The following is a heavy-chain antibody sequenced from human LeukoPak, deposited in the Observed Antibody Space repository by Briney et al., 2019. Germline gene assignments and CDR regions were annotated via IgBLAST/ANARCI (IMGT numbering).Heavy chain of an antibody. CDR2: IKGDGSEN. V-gene: IGHV3-7*04. D-gene: IGHD1-26*01. Sequence: GGSLRLSCAASGFTFSGYWMSWVRQAPGKGLEWVANIKGDGSENIYLDSVKGRFTISRDNAKNSLYLQMNTLRAEDTAVDYCARDCFIVGAPCYDYWGQGTLVTVSS. CDR1: GFTFSGYW. CDR3: ARDCFIVGAPCYDY. J-gene: IGHJ4*02.